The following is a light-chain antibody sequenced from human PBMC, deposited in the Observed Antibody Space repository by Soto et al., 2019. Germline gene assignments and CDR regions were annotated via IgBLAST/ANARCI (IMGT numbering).Light chain of an antibody. Sequence: QSALTQPPSASGSTGQSVTISCTGASSDVGAYKYVSWYQQYPGKAPKLMIYEVSKRPSGVPDRFSGSKSGNTASLTVSGLQAEDAADYYCTSYVGSDIWVFGGGTKVTVL. CDR1: SSDVGAYKY. J-gene: IGLJ3*02. CDR3: TSYVGSDIWV. V-gene: IGLV2-8*01. CDR2: EVS.